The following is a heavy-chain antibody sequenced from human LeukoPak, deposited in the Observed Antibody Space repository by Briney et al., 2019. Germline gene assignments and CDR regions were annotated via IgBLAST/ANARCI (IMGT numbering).Heavy chain of an antibody. V-gene: IGHV3-48*01. CDR2: IRSSSET. CDR1: GLTFSQYS. J-gene: IGHJ5*02. CDR3: ARGGGNRGFGFDL. D-gene: IGHD3-10*01. Sequence: GGSLRLSCAASGLTFSQYSMNWVRQAPGKGLEWVSHIRSSSETFYADSVKGRFTISRDNARNSLYLQMNNLRGEDTAIYYCARGGGNRGFGFDLLGQGTLVTVSS.